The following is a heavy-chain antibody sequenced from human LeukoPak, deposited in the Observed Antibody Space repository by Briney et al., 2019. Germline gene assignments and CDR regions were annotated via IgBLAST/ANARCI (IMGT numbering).Heavy chain of an antibody. CDR2: FDPEDGET. CDR3: ATDLWFGTAMVRGVIRPLRAN. CDR1: GYTVTELA. J-gene: IGHJ4*02. V-gene: IGHV1-24*01. D-gene: IGHD3-10*01. Sequence: ASLKVSCKVSGYTVTELAIHWVRQAPGKGLEWMGGFDPEDGETIYAQKFQGRVTMTEDTSTDTAYMELSSLRSEDTAVYYCATDLWFGTAMVRGVIRPLRANWGQGTLVTVSS.